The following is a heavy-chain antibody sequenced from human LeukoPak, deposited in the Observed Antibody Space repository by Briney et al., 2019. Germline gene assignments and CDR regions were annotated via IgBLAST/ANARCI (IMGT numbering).Heavy chain of an antibody. CDR1: GFTFSSYA. V-gene: IGHV3-23*01. Sequence: GGSLRLSCAASGFTFSSYAMSWVRQAPGKGLEWVSAISGSGGSTYYADSVKGQFTISRDNSKNTLYLQMNSLRAEDTAVYYCARAARPPYYYYGMDVWGQGTTVTVSS. D-gene: IGHD6-6*01. CDR2: ISGSGGST. J-gene: IGHJ6*02. CDR3: ARAARPPYYYYGMDV.